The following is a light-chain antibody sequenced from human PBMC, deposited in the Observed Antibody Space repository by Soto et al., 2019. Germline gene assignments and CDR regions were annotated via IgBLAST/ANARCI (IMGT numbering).Light chain of an antibody. J-gene: IGLJ1*01. V-gene: IGLV3-21*04. CDR3: QVWDSSSDHPFYV. CDR1: NIGSKS. Sequence: VLTQPPSVSVAQGKTARITCGGNNIGSKSVHWYQQKPGQAPVLVIYYDSDRPSGIPERFSGSNSGNTATLTISRVEAGDEADYYCQVWDSSSDHPFYVFGTGTKVTVL. CDR2: YDS.